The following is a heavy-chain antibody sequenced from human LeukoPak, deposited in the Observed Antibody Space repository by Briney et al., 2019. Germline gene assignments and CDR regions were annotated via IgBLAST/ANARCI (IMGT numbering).Heavy chain of an antibody. V-gene: IGHV5-51*01. D-gene: IGHD3-10*01. CDR2: IYPDDSDT. CDR3: ARRFKANHDAFDF. J-gene: IGHJ3*01. CDR1: GYSFTTYW. Sequence: GESLKISCKGSGYSFTTYWIGWVRQMPGKGLEWMGIIYPDDSDTRYSPSFQGQVTISADKSITTAYLQWKSLEASDTATYYCARRFKANHDAFDFWGQGTMITVSS.